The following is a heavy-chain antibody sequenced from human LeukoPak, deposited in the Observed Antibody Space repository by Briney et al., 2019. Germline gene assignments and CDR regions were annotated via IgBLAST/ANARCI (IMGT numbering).Heavy chain of an antibody. Sequence: SETLSLTCAVYGVSFSGYYWSWIRQPPGKGLEWIGEINHSGSTNYNPSLKSRVTISVDTSKNQFSLKLSSVTAADTAVYYCQSTNPYYYDSSGYYDYFDYWGQGTLVTVSS. CDR2: INHSGST. CDR3: QSTNPYYYDSSGYYDYFDY. J-gene: IGHJ4*02. V-gene: IGHV4-34*01. D-gene: IGHD3-22*01. CDR1: GVSFSGYY.